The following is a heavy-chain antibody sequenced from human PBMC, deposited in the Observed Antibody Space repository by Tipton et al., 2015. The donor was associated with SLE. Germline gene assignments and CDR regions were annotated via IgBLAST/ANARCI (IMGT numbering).Heavy chain of an antibody. J-gene: IGHJ3*02. CDR1: GGSISSGGYY. CDR2: IHIGGST. Sequence: TLSLTCTVSGGSISSGGYYWSWIRQHPGKGLEWIGHIHIGGSTNYNPSLKSRVSISVDTSNNQFSLNLNYVTAADTAVYYGAREGERFLELGGAFDIWGQGTVVTVSS. D-gene: IGHD3-3*01. V-gene: IGHV4-61*09. CDR3: AREGERFLELGGAFDI.